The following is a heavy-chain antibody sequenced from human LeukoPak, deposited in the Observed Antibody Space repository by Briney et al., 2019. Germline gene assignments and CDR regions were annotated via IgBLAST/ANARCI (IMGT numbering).Heavy chain of an antibody. Sequence: GGSLRLSCAASGFTFSSYAMSWVRQAPGKGLEWVSAISGSGGSTYYADSVKGRFTISRDNSKNTLYLQMNSLRAEDTAVYYCAKATVQWLVRYYFDYWGQGTLVTASS. V-gene: IGHV3-23*01. D-gene: IGHD6-19*01. CDR2: ISGSGGST. CDR1: GFTFSSYA. CDR3: AKATVQWLVRYYFDY. J-gene: IGHJ4*02.